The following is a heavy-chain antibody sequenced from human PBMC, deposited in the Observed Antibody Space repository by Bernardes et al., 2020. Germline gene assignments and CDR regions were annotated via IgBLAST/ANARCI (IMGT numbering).Heavy chain of an antibody. J-gene: IGHJ4*02. CDR3: ARDFYGDLYYFDY. D-gene: IGHD4-17*01. CDR1: GFTFSSYW. CDR2: IKQDGSEK. Sequence: GGSLRLSCAASGFTFSSYWMSWVRQAPGKGLEWVANIKQDGSEKYYVDSVKGRFTISRDNAKNSLYLQMNSLRAEDTAVYYCARDFYGDLYYFDYWGQGTLVTVSS. V-gene: IGHV3-7*01.